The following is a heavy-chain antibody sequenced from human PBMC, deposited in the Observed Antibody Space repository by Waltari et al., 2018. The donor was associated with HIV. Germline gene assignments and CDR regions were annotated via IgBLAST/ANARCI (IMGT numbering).Heavy chain of an antibody. V-gene: IGHV3-21*01. J-gene: IGHJ3*02. CDR1: RFTFSSYR. CDR2: ISSGSVYI. D-gene: IGHD5-12*01. Sequence: EVQLVESGGGLVKPGGSLRLSCAASRFTFSSYRLNWVRQAPGNGLEWVSSISSGSVYIYYADSVKGRFTISRDNAKNSLYLQMNSLRAEDTAVYYCARDEAEMATLTAFDIWGQGTMVTVSS. CDR3: ARDEAEMATLTAFDI.